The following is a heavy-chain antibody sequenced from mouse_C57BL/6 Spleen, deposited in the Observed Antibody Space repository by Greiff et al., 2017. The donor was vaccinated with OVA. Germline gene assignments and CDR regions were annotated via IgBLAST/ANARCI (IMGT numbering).Heavy chain of an antibody. D-gene: IGHD1-1*01. J-gene: IGHJ4*01. CDR3: ARSDLRADY. Sequence: VKLVESGAELARPGASVKLSCKASGYTFTSYGISWVKQRTGQGLEWIGEIYPRSGNTYYNEKFKGKATLTADKSSSTAYMELRSLTSEDSAVYFCARSDLRADYWGQGTSVTVSS. CDR2: IYPRSGNT. CDR1: GYTFTSYG. V-gene: IGHV1-81*01.